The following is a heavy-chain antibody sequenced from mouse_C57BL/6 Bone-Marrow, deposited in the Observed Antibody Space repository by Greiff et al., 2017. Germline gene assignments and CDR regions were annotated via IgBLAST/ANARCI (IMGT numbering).Heavy chain of an antibody. Sequence: DVKLVESGGGLVKPGGSLKLSCAASGFTFSDYGMHWVRQAPEKGLEWVAYISSGSSTIYYADTVKGRFPISRDHAKNTLFLQMTSLRSEDTAMYYCAIDYGTYWYFDVWGTGTTGTVSS. V-gene: IGHV5-17*01. CDR2: ISSGSSTI. J-gene: IGHJ1*03. CDR3: AIDYGTYWYFDV. CDR1: GFTFSDYG. D-gene: IGHD1-1*01.